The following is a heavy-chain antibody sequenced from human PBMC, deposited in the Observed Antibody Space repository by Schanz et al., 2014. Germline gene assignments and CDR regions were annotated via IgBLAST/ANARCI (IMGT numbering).Heavy chain of an antibody. CDR2: ISSKGDMT. Sequence: EVQLVESGGGLVQPGGSLRLSCAASGFTFSTSTMHWVRQAPGKGLEYVSSISSKGDMTFYGNSVKGRFTISRDNSKNTLYLQLGSLSAEDTALYYCTRITISPGGHGLDVWGQGTTVTVSS. CDR3: TRITISPGGHGLDV. CDR1: GFTFSTST. V-gene: IGHV3-64*01. D-gene: IGHD3-16*01. J-gene: IGHJ6*02.